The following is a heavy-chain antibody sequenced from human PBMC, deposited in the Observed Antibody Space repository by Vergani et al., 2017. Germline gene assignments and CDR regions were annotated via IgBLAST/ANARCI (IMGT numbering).Heavy chain of an antibody. CDR1: GYTFTGYY. CDR3: ARVNHPRYNVVVVAAEGNYGMDV. V-gene: IGHV1-2*02. D-gene: IGHD2-15*01. J-gene: IGHJ6*02. Sequence: QVQLVQSGAEVKKPGASVKVSCKASGYTFTGYYMHWVRQAPGQGLEWMGWINPNSGGTNYAQKFQGRVTMTRDTYISTAYMELSRLRSDDTAVYYCARVNHPRYNVVVVAAEGNYGMDVWGQGTTVTVSS. CDR2: INPNSGGT.